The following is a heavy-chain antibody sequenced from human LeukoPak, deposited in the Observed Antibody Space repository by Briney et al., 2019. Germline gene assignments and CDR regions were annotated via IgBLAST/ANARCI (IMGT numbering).Heavy chain of an antibody. D-gene: IGHD5-18*01. Sequence: ASVKVSCKASGYRFTSYYMHWVRQAPGQGLEWMGIINPSGGSPSYAQKFQGRVTMTSDTSTSTVYMELSSLRSEDTAVYYCARDFLDTAMGPSATWFDPWGQGTLVTVSS. CDR1: GYRFTSYY. J-gene: IGHJ5*02. V-gene: IGHV1-46*01. CDR3: ARDFLDTAMGPSATWFDP. CDR2: INPSGGSP.